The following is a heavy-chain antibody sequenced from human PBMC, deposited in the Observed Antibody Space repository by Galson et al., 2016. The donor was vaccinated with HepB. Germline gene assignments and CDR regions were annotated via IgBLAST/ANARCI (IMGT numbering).Heavy chain of an antibody. V-gene: IGHV3-21*01. CDR1: GFTFSRYT. D-gene: IGHD3-10*01. J-gene: IGHJ4*02. CDR3: ARVSPPYYYGSGIFDY. Sequence: SLRLSCAASGFTFSRYTMNWVRQAPGKGLEWVSSISSGSSYIYYADSVKGRFTISRDNAKKSLFLQMNSLRVEDTAVYYCARVSPPYYYGSGIFDYWGQGTLVTVSS. CDR2: ISSGSSYI.